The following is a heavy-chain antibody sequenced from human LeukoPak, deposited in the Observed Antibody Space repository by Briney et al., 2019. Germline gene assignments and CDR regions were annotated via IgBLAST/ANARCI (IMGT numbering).Heavy chain of an antibody. Sequence: SXTLSLTCTVCGGSISVYYWTWLRQPPGKDVEWIGYMYRNGRTDYNPSLKRRVTISVETSKNQFSLKLGSVTAADTAVYYCARESHGDYVDYWGQGTLVTVSS. J-gene: IGHJ4*02. D-gene: IGHD4-17*01. CDR3: ARESHGDYVDY. CDR2: MYRNGRT. CDR1: GGSISVYY. V-gene: IGHV4-59*01.